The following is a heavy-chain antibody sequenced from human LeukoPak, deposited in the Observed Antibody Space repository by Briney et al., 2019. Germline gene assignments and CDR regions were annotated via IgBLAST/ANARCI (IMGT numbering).Heavy chain of an antibody. CDR1: GYTFASYY. J-gene: IGHJ3*02. V-gene: IGHV1-46*04. D-gene: IGHD2-21*02. Sequence: ASVKVPCKTSGYTFASYYIHWVRQAPGRGLEWMGIINPSGGSTRYAQKLEGRVTVTRDTSTSTVYMEVSSLRFEDTAVYYCARDLCGDDCYSEDSFDIWGQGTMVTVSS. CDR3: ARDLCGDDCYSEDSFDI. CDR2: INPSGGST.